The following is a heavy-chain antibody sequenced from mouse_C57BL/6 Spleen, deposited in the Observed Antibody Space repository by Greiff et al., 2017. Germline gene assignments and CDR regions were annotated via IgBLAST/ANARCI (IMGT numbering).Heavy chain of an antibody. CDR1: GYSITSGYY. J-gene: IGHJ3*01. V-gene: IGHV3-6*01. CDR2: ISYDGSN. Sequence: EVQLVESGPGLVKPSQSLSLTCSVTGYSITSGYYWNWIRQFPGNKLEWMGYISYDGSNNYNPSLKNRISITRDTSKNQFFLKLNSVTTEDTATYYCAREDYCSSYEFAYWGQGTLVTVSA. CDR3: AREDYCSSYEFAY. D-gene: IGHD1-1*01.